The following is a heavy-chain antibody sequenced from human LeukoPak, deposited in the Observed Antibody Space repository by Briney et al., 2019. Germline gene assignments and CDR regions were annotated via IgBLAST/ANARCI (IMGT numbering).Heavy chain of an antibody. V-gene: IGHV1-18*04. CDR1: GYTFTGYY. J-gene: IGHJ4*02. CDR2: ISAYNGNT. D-gene: IGHD5-18*01. Sequence: ASVKVSCKASGYTFTGYYMHWVRQAPGQGHEWMGWISAYNGNTNYAQRVQGRVTMTTDTSTSTAYMELRSLRSDDTAVYYCARDVDTSMAYYFDCWGQGTLVTVSS. CDR3: ARDVDTSMAYYFDC.